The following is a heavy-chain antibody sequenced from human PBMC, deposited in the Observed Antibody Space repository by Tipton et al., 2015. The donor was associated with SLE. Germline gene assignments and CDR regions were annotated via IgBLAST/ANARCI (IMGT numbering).Heavy chain of an antibody. CDR2: VKQDGSTK. CDR1: GFTFSNYW. Sequence: SLRLSCAASGFTFSNYWMSWVRQAPGKGLEWVANVKQDGSTKYYVDSVRGRFTISRDNSRNSVYLQMNSLRIEDSALYYCTKEHSSGWPNLASWGQGTMVNVSS. CDR3: TKEHSSGWPNLAS. V-gene: IGHV3-7*03. D-gene: IGHD6-19*01. J-gene: IGHJ5*02.